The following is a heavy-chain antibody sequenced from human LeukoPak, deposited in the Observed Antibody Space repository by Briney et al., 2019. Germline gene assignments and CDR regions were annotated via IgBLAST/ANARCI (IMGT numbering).Heavy chain of an antibody. J-gene: IGHJ4*01. D-gene: IGHD6-6*01. Sequence: PGGSLRLSCAASGFTFSSYAMIWVRQAPGKGLEWVSAISGSGGSTYYADSVRGRFTVSRDNSKNTLYLQMESLRVEDTAVYYCQARHGYWGHGTLVTVSS. V-gene: IGHV3-23*01. CDR3: QARHGY. CDR2: ISGSGGST. CDR1: GFTFSSYA.